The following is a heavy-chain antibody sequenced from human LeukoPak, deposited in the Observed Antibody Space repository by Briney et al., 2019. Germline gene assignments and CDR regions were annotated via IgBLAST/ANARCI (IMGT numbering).Heavy chain of an antibody. CDR1: GYTFTSYG. CDR3: ARRYSVCSGGSCRSFDY. J-gene: IGHJ4*02. CDR2: ISAYNDNT. Sequence: ASVKASCKASGYTFTSYGISWVRQAPGEGLEWMGWISAYNDNTNHAQKLQGRVTMTTDTSTSTAYMELRSLRSDDTAVYYCARRYSVCSGGSCRSFDYRGQGTLVTVSS. D-gene: IGHD2-15*01. V-gene: IGHV1-18*01.